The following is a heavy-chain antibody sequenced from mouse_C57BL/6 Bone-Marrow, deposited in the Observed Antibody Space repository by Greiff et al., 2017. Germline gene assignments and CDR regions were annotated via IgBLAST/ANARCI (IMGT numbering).Heavy chain of an antibody. CDR1: GYTFTSYG. V-gene: IGHV1-81*01. J-gene: IGHJ4*01. CDR3: ARSGYDYSRGYAMDY. CDR2: IYPRSGNT. Sequence: QVQLQQSGAELARPGASVKLSCKASGYTFTSYGIRWVKQRTGQGLEWIGEIYPRSGNTYYNEKFKGKDTLTADKSSSTAYMELRSLTSEDAAVYCWARSGYDYSRGYAMDYWGQGTSGTVSS. D-gene: IGHD2-4*01.